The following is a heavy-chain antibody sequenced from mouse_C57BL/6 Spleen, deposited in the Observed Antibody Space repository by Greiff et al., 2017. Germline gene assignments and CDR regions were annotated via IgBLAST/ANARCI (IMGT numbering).Heavy chain of an antibody. J-gene: IGHJ3*01. Sequence: VKLMESGAELMKPGASVKLSCKATGYTFTGYWIEWVKQRPGHGLEWIGEILPGSGSTNYNAKFKGRATFTADTSYNPTYMQLSSLTTEDSAIYYCARYYSNRFAYWGQGTLVTVSA. CDR1: GYTFTGYW. D-gene: IGHD2-5*01. CDR2: ILPGSGST. V-gene: IGHV1-9*01. CDR3: ARYYSNRFAY.